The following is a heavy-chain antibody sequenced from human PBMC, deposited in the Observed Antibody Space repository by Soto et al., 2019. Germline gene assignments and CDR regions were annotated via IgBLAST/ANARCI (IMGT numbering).Heavy chain of an antibody. CDR3: ATGPNYGGNAIRPEPPDY. D-gene: IGHD4-17*01. J-gene: IGHJ4*02. V-gene: IGHV1-24*01. CDR1: GYTLTELS. Sequence: QVQLVQSGAEVKKPGASVKVSCKVSGYTLTELSMHWVRQAPGKGLEWMGGFDPEDGETIYAQKCQGRVTMTEDTSTDTAYMELSSLRSEDTAVYYCATGPNYGGNAIRPEPPDYWGQGTLVTVSS. CDR2: FDPEDGET.